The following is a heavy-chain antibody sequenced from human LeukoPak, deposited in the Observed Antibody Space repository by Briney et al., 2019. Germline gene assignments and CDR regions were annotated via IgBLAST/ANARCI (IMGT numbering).Heavy chain of an antibody. J-gene: IGHJ4*02. D-gene: IGHD6-19*01. CDR2: ISGSGGNT. CDR1: GFTFSNYA. CDR3: VSSSSGWYRFQY. V-gene: IGHV3-23*01. Sequence: KAGGSLRLSCAASGFTFSNYAMSWVRQAPGKGLEWVSAISGSGGNTYYADSVKGRFTISRVNSRGTLYLQMNSLRAEDTAVYYCVSSSSGWYRFQYWGQGTLVTVSS.